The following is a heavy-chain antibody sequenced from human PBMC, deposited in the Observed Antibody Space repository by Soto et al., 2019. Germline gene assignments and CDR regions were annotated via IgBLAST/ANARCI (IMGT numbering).Heavy chain of an antibody. D-gene: IGHD2-8*01. J-gene: IGHJ4*02. CDR1: GLTFSSYD. Sequence: GGSLRLSCAAFGLTFSSYDMHWVRQAPGKGLEWVSAIVIAGDTYYPGSVKGRFTIPRENAKNSLYLQMNSLRAGDTAVYYCARGEGYCTNGVCYTTPEAPFDYWGQGTLVTVSS. CDR2: IVIAGDT. V-gene: IGHV3-13*01. CDR3: ARGEGYCTNGVCYTTPEAPFDY.